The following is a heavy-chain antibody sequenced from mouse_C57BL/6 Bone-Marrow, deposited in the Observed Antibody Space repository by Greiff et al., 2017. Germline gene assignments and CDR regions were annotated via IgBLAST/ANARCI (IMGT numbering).Heavy chain of an antibody. J-gene: IGHJ3*01. V-gene: IGHV5-6*01. CDR1: GFTFSSYG. CDR3: ARDAWFAY. Sequence: EVQLVESGGDLVKPGGSLKLSCAASGFTFSSYGMSWVRQTPDKRLEWVATISSGGSYTYYPDSVKGRFTISRDNAKNTLYLQMSSLKSEDTAMYYCARDAWFAYWGQGTLVTVSA. CDR2: ISSGGSYT.